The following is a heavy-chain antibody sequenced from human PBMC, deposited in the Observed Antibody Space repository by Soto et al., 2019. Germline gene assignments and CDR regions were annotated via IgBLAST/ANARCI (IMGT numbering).Heavy chain of an antibody. CDR1: GFTFSSYW. V-gene: IGHV3-74*01. D-gene: IGHD6-19*01. CDR2: INSDGSST. J-gene: IGHJ4*02. CDR3: ARGQGQWLVQNIDY. Sequence: GESLKISCAASGFTFSSYWMHWVRQAPGKGLVWVSRINSDGSSTSYADSVKGRFTISRDNAKNTLYLQMNSLRAEDTAVYYCARGQGQWLVQNIDYWGQGTLVTVSS.